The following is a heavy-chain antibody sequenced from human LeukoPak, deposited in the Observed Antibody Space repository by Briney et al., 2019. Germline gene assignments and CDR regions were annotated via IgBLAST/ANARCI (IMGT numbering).Heavy chain of an antibody. CDR3: ARVLDYYGSGSYYGY. Sequence: ASVKVSCKASGYTFTSYGISWVRRAPGQGLAWMGWISAYNGNTNYAQKLQGRVTMTTDTSTSTAHPELRSLSSEATTLHYCARVLDYYGSGSYYGYWGQGTLVTVSS. J-gene: IGHJ4*02. V-gene: IGHV1-18*01. CDR2: ISAYNGNT. CDR1: GYTFTSYG. D-gene: IGHD3-10*01.